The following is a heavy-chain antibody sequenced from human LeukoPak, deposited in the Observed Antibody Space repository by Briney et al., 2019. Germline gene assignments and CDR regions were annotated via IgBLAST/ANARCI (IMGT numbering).Heavy chain of an antibody. V-gene: IGHV3-7*01. J-gene: IGHJ4*02. CDR3: LRENHDSGWSFDY. D-gene: IGHD3-22*01. CDR2: INHGGSEK. Sequence: GGSLRLSCSAPGFTFSSYGMNWVRQAPGKGLEWVANINHGGSEKYYVDSVKGRFTISRDNANNSLYLEMNSLRAEDTAVYYCLRENHDSGWSFDYWGQGALVTVSS. CDR1: GFTFSSYG.